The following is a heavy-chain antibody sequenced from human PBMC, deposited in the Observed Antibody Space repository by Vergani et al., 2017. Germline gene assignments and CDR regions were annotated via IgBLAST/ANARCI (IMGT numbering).Heavy chain of an antibody. CDR2: IIPILGTA. CDR1: GGTFSSYA. CDR3: ARDLNSGWYFYYFDY. J-gene: IGHJ4*02. D-gene: IGHD6-19*01. Sequence: QVQLVQSGAEVKKPGSSVKVSCKASGGTFSSYAISWVRQAPGQGLEWMGRIIPILGTANYAQKFQGRGTITADESTSTAYMELSSLRSDDTAVYYCARDLNSGWYFYYFDYWGQGTLVTVSS. V-gene: IGHV1-69*11.